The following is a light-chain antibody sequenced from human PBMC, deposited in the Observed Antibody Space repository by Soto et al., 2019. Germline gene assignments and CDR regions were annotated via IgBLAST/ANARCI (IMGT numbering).Light chain of an antibody. V-gene: IGLV1-51*01. CDR3: ATWDGGLNPGGV. J-gene: IGLJ1*01. CDR2: DNN. Sequence: QSVLAQPPSVSSAPGQRVTISCSVSNSNIGKYYVSWYQQVPGTAPRLLIYDNNQRPSGIPDRFSGSKSGTSATLGIAGLQTGDEADYYCATWDGGLNPGGVFGTGTKVTVL. CDR1: NSNIGKYY.